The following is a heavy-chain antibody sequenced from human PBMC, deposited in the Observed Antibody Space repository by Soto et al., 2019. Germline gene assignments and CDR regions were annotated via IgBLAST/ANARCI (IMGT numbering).Heavy chain of an antibody. CDR3: ARGLGYCSGVNCYPGAY. V-gene: IGHV3-30-3*01. D-gene: IGHD2-15*01. CDR2: ISYDGNNK. J-gene: IGHJ4*02. Sequence: GGSLRLSCAASGFTFSTYAMYWVRQAPGKGLEWVAVISYDGNNKYYGDSVKGRFTISRDNSKNTLYLQMNSLRAEDTAVYYCARGLGYCSGVNCYPGAYLGQGTLVTVSS. CDR1: GFTFSTYA.